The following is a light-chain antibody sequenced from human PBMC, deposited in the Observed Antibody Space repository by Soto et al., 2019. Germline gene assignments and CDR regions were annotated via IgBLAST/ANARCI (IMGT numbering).Light chain of an antibody. CDR1: SSDVGGYNV. CDR3: FSCAGGPSFWV. CDR2: EVT. V-gene: IGLV2-23*02. Sequence: QSALPQPASVSGSPGQSITISFTGTSSDVGGYNVVSWYQQHPGKAPKLMIFEVTARHSGVSDRLSGSKSGSTASLTISRLQAEDEADYFCFSCAGGPSFWVFGGGTKRPVL. J-gene: IGLJ3*02.